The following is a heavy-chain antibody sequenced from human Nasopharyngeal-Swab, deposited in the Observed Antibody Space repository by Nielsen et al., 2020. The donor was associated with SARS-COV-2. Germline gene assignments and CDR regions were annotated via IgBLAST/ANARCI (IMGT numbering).Heavy chain of an antibody. Sequence: SETLSLTCTVSGGSISSYYWSWIRQPPGKGLEWIGYIYYSGTSYYNPSLESRLSISVDVSKNLFSLRLSSVTAADTAVYYCARTPTSHYYYGVDVWGQGTTVTVS. CDR3: ARTPTSHYYYGVDV. CDR1: GGSISSYY. CDR2: IYYSGTS. V-gene: IGHV4-59*12. J-gene: IGHJ6*02.